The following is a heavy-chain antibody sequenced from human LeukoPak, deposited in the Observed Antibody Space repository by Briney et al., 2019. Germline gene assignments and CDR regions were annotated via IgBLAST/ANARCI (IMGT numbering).Heavy chain of an antibody. D-gene: IGHD3-10*01. CDR1: GGSISSYY. CDR3: ARGNNYYGSGSYYYNWFDP. CDR2: IYYTGST. J-gene: IGHJ5*02. Sequence: SETLSLTCTVSGGSISSYYWSWVRQPPGKGLEWIGYIYYTGSTNYNPSLKSRVTMSIDTSKNQFSLKLNSVTAADTAVYYCARGNNYYGSGSYYYNWFDPWGQGTLVTVSS. V-gene: IGHV4-59*01.